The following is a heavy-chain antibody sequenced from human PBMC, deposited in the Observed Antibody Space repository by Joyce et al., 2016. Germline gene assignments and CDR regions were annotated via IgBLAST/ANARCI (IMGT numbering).Heavy chain of an antibody. Sequence: EVQLVESGGGLVQPGGSLRLSCAASGFIFSNYTMTWVRQAPGKGLEWVSHISRSSKTIYYADSVKGRFTISRDNAKNSLYLQMNSLRAEDTAVYYCARKKYYGSGSYYKYYYYAMDVWGQGTTVTVSS. CDR3: ARKKYYGSGSYYKYYYYAMDV. J-gene: IGHJ6*02. CDR1: GFIFSNYT. V-gene: IGHV3-48*04. CDR2: ISRSSKTI. D-gene: IGHD3-10*01.